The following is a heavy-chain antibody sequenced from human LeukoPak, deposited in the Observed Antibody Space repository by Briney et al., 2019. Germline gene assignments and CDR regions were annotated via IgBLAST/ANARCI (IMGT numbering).Heavy chain of an antibody. CDR3: ARLHSLSPDY. J-gene: IGHJ4*02. CDR1: GGSISSSSYY. V-gene: IGHV4-39*01. Sequence: SETLSLTCTVSGGSISSSSYYWGWIRQPPWKGLEWIGSIYYSGSTYYNPSLKSRVTISVDTSKNQFSLKLSSVTAADTAVYYCARLHSLSPDYWGQGTLVTVSS. D-gene: IGHD3-16*02. CDR2: IYYSGST.